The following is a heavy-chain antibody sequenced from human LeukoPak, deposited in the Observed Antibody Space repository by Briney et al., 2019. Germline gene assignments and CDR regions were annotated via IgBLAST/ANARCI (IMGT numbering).Heavy chain of an antibody. D-gene: IGHD6-19*01. CDR2: ISYDGSNK. Sequence: GGSLRLSCAASGFTFSSYAMHWVRQAPGKGLEWVAVISYDGSNKYYADSVKGRFTISRDNSKNTLYLQMGSLRPEDTAVYYCAREQWLVSYYYGMDVWGQGTTVTVSS. CDR1: GFTFSSYA. CDR3: AREQWLVSYYYGMDV. V-gene: IGHV3-30-3*01. J-gene: IGHJ6*02.